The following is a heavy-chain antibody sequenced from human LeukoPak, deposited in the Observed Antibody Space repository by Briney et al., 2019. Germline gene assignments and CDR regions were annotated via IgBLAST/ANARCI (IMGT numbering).Heavy chain of an antibody. CDR1: GSTFSSYW. Sequence: GGSLRLSCAASGSTFSSYWMHWVRQAPGKGLVWVSRINSDGSSTSYADSVKGRFTISRDNAKNTLYLQMNSLRAEDTAVYYCARGNDYSNYLDYWGQGTLVTVSS. J-gene: IGHJ4*02. D-gene: IGHD4-11*01. CDR2: INSDGSST. V-gene: IGHV3-74*01. CDR3: ARGNDYSNYLDY.